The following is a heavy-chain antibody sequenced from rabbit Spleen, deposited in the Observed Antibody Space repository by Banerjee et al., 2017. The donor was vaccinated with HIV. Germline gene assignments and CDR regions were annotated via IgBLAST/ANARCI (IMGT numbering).Heavy chain of an antibody. Sequence: QQLVESGGGLVKPGASLTLTCKASGFDFSRGYDMCWVRQAPGKGLEWIGCIYTGNIKTYYASWAKGRFTISKTSSTTVTLQMTSLTVADTATYFCARDDSGSIHRLDLWGPGTLVTVS. D-gene: IGHD4-2*01. J-gene: IGHJ3*01. CDR1: GFDFSRGYD. CDR2: IYTGNIKT. CDR3: ARDDSGSIHRLDL. V-gene: IGHV1S40*01.